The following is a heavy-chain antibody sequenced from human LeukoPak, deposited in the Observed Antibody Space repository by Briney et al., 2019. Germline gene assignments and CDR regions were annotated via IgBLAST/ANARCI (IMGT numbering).Heavy chain of an antibody. CDR2: INHSGST. D-gene: IGHD4-11*01. V-gene: IGHV4-34*01. J-gene: IGHJ3*02. CDR1: GGSFSGYY. CDR3: ARGMIDYSNYAAFDI. Sequence: SETLSLTCAVYGGSFSGYYWSWIRQPPGKGLEWIGEINHSGSTNYNPSLKSRVNISVDTSKNQFSLKLSSVTAADTALYYCARGMIDYSNYAAFDIWGQGTMVTVSS.